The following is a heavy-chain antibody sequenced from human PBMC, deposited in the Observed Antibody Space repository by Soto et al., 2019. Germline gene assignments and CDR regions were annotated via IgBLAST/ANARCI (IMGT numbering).Heavy chain of an antibody. V-gene: IGHV4-4*07. D-gene: IGHD3-10*01. Sequence: LTCSVSGGSINSYWWSWIRQPAGKGLEWIGRVYSSGTTDYNPSLNSRATMSVETSKNQFSLKLSSVTAADTAVYYCARDIGSYAYGEGYWGQGIQVTVSS. CDR1: GGSINSYW. CDR3: ARDIGSYAYGEGY. CDR2: VYSSGTT. J-gene: IGHJ4*02.